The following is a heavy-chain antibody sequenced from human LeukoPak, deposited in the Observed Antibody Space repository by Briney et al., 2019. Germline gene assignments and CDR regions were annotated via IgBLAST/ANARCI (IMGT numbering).Heavy chain of an antibody. Sequence: SQTLSLTCAISGDTITRNTDSWSWIRQSPSRGLEWLGRTYYRSKWYSDYAVSVKSRITIKPDTSKYPFSLQLNSVTPEDTAVYYCGRGSYESTGYWGQGTLVTVSS. CDR3: GRGSYESTGY. CDR2: TYYRSKWYS. V-gene: IGHV6-1*01. CDR1: GDTITRNTDS. J-gene: IGHJ4*02. D-gene: IGHD3-22*01.